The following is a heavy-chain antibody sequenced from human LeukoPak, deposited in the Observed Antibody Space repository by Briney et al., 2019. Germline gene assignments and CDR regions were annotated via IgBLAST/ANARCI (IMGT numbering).Heavy chain of an antibody. D-gene: IGHD3-22*01. J-gene: IGHJ4*02. V-gene: IGHV1-18*01. CDR3: ARDLIGRYYYDSSGYLG. CDR2: ISAYNGNT. Sequence: ASVKVSCKASGYTFTSYGISWVRQAPGQGLEWMGWISAYNGNTNYAQKLQGRVTMTTDKSTSTAYMELSSLRSEDTAVYYCARDLIGRYYYDSSGYLGWGQGTLVTVSS. CDR1: GYTFTSYG.